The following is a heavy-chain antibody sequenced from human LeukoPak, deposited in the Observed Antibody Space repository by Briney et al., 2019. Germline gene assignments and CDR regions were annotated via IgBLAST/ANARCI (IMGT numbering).Heavy chain of an antibody. CDR2: INHSGST. V-gene: IGHV4-34*01. J-gene: IGHJ4*02. CDR1: GGSFSGYY. Sequence: PSETLSLTCAVYGGSFSGYYWSWIRQPPGKGLEWIGEINHSGSTNYNPSLKSRVTISVDTSKNQFSLKLSSVTAADTAVYCCARGKGGWYRPFDYWGQGTLVTVSS. CDR3: ARGKGGWYRPFDY. D-gene: IGHD6-19*01.